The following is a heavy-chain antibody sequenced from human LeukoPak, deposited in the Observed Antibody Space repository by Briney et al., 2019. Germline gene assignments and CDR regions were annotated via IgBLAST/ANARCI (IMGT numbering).Heavy chain of an antibody. D-gene: IGHD5-24*01. CDR2: ISSDGSST. J-gene: IGHJ4*02. V-gene: IGHV3-64D*09. Sequence: GGSLRLSCAASGFTFSSYAMHWVRQAPGKGLEYVSAISSDGSSTYYADSVKGRFTISRDNSKNTLYLQMSSLRVEDTAVYYCVKDWERMATMLDYWGQGTLVTVSS. CDR1: GFTFSSYA. CDR3: VKDWERMATMLDY.